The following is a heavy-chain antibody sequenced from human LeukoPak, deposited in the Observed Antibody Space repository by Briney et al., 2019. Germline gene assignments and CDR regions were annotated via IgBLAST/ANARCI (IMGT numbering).Heavy chain of an antibody. J-gene: IGHJ4*02. CDR2: IYYSGST. Sequence: SETLSLTCAVSGYSISSSNWWGWIRQPPGKGLEWIGYIYYSGSTYYNPSLKSRVTMSVDTSKSQFSLKLSSVTAVDTAVYYCARKGAARALDYWGQGTLVTVSS. V-gene: IGHV4-28*01. CDR3: ARKGAARALDY. CDR1: GYSISSSNW. D-gene: IGHD6-6*01.